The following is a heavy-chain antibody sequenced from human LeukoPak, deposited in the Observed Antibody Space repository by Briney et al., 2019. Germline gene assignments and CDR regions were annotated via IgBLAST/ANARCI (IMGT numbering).Heavy chain of an antibody. CDR1: GGSISGYF. V-gene: IGHV4-59*08. J-gene: IGHJ6*02. Sequence: PSETLSLTCAVSGGSISGYFWCWSRQPPGTGLEWIGYIYYTGSTIYNPSLRSRVTMSVDVSKNQFSLDLTSVTAADTAVYYCARHDPVGHFLRGMDVWGQGTTVTVSS. CDR2: IYYTGST. D-gene: IGHD2/OR15-2a*01. CDR3: ARHDPVGHFLRGMDV.